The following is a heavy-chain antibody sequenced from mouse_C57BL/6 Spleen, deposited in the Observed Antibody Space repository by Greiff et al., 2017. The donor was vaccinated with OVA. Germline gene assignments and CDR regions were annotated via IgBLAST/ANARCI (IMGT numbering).Heavy chain of an antibody. CDR3: DRYGNYPMDY. Sequence: VQGLQSGPGLVQPSQSLSITCTVSGFSLTSYGVHWVRQPPGKGLEWLGVIWSGGSTNYNAAFISRLSISKDNSKSQVFFKMNSRQADDTAIYYGDRYGNYPMDYWGQGTSVPGSS. D-gene: IGHD2-10*02. J-gene: IGHJ4*01. CDR2: IWSGGST. CDR1: GFSLTSYG. V-gene: IGHV2-2*01.